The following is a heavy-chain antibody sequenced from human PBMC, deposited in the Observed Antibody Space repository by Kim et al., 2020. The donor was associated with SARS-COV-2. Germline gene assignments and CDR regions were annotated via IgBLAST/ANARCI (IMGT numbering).Heavy chain of an antibody. Sequence: GGSLRLSCAASGFTFSSYWMHWVRQAPGKGLVWVSRINFDGSRKNYADSVKGRFTISRDNAKNTLYLQMNSLRAEDTAVYYCASMPTGIAAAGYGMDVWGQGTTVTVSS. CDR3: ASMPTGIAAAGYGMDV. CDR1: GFTFSSYW. J-gene: IGHJ6*02. V-gene: IGHV3-74*01. D-gene: IGHD6-13*01. CDR2: INFDGSRK.